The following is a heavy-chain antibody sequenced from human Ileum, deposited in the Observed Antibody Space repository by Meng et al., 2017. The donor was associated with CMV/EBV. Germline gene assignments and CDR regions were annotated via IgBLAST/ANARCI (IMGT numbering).Heavy chain of an antibody. CDR1: GYSISSGYY. Sequence: SETLSLTCTVSGYSISSGYYWGWIRQPPGKGLEWIGSIYHSGSTYYNPSLKSRVTISGDTSKNQFSLKLSSVTAADTAVYYCARDGGAYCSSTSCYGKSYFDYWGQGTLVTVSS. CDR2: IYHSGST. V-gene: IGHV4-38-2*02. J-gene: IGHJ4*02. CDR3: ARDGGAYCSSTSCYGKSYFDY. D-gene: IGHD2-2*01.